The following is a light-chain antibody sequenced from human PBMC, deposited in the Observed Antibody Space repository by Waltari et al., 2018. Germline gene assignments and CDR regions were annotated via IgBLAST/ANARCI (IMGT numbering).Light chain of an antibody. CDR1: SSDVGSSNL. J-gene: IGLJ1*01. Sequence: QSALTQPASASGSPGQSITISCTGSSSDVGSSNLVSWYLQPPGKPPKLILYEVRKRPSGVSNRFSGSKSGNTASLTISGLQAEDEADYYCYSYAGGSVFGTGTKVTVL. CDR2: EVR. CDR3: YSYAGGSV. V-gene: IGLV2-23*02.